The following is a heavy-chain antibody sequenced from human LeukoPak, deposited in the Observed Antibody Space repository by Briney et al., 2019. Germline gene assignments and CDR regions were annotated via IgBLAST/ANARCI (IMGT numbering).Heavy chain of an antibody. CDR1: GGSISSGGYY. J-gene: IGHJ6*02. CDR3: ARGGGYAVDYYYGMDV. V-gene: IGHV4-31*03. CDR2: IYYSGST. D-gene: IGHD5-12*01. Sequence: SETLSLTCTVSGGSISSGGYYWSWIRQHPGKGLEWIGYIYYSGSTYYNPSLKSRVTISVGTSKNQFSLKLSSVTAADTAVYYCARGGGYAVDYYYGMDVWGQGTTVTVSS.